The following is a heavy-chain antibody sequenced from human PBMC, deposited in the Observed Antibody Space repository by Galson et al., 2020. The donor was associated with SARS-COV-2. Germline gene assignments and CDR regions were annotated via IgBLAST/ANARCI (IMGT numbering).Heavy chain of an antibody. Sequence: GESLKISCADSGFTFSSYDMHWVRQATGNGLEWVSAIGTAGDTYYPGSVKGRFTISRENAKNSLYLQMNSLIAGDTAVYYCARAGEGGSYYYYYGMDVWGQGTTVTVSS. CDR3: ARAGEGGSYYYYYGMDV. CDR2: IGTAGDT. V-gene: IGHV3-13*01. CDR1: GFTFSSYD. J-gene: IGHJ6*02. D-gene: IGHD1-26*01.